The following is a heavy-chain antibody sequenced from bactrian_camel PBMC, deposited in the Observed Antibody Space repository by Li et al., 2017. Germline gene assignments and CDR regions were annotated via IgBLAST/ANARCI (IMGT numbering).Heavy chain of an antibody. J-gene: IGHJ6*01. V-gene: IGHV3S40*01. D-gene: IGHD2*01. CDR1: GSIVSTMC. Sequence: DVQLVESGGGSVQAGRSLRLSCASSGSIVSTMCMGWFRQAPRKEREGVASITTAGGARYYADSVKGRFTISRDNAKNTVYLQMNSLKPEDTAMYYCAARGPYCYTKLSVRDFTYWGQGTQVTVS. CDR3: AARGPYCYTKLSVRDFTY. CDR2: ITTAGGAR.